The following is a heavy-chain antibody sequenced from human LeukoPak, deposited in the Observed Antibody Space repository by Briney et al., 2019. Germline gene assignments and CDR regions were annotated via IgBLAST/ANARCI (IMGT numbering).Heavy chain of an antibody. Sequence: GRSLRLSCAASGFTFSSYWMHWVRHAPGKGLVWVSRINSDGSSTSYADSVKGRFTISRDNAKNTLYLQMNSLRAEDTAVYYCARDRGYGYLFDYWGQGTLVTVSS. D-gene: IGHD5-18*01. V-gene: IGHV3-74*01. CDR1: GFTFSSYW. CDR2: INSDGSST. CDR3: ARDRGYGYLFDY. J-gene: IGHJ4*02.